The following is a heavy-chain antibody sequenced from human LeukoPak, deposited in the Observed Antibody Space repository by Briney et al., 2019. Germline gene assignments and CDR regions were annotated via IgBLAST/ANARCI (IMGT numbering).Heavy chain of an antibody. CDR1: GFTLSSYC. CDR2: IRYDGSNK. Sequence: PGGSLRLSCAASGFTLSSYCMHWVRQPPGKGLEWVGFIRYDGSNKYYADSVKGRFTTSRDNSKHTLYLQMNSLRAEDTAVYYCATNTGAARPYYMDVWGKGTTVTVSS. J-gene: IGHJ6*03. D-gene: IGHD6-6*01. CDR3: ATNTGAARPYYMDV. V-gene: IGHV3-30*02.